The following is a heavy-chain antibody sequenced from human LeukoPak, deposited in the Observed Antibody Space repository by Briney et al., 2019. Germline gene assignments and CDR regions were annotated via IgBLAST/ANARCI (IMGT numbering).Heavy chain of an antibody. D-gene: IGHD2-15*01. V-gene: IGHV3-21*01. CDR1: GFTVSSNY. CDR2: ISSGSSYI. Sequence: GGSLRLSCAASGFTVSSNYMSWVRQAPGKGLEWVSSISSGSSYIHYADSVKGRFTISRDNAKNSLYLQMNSLRAEDTAVYYCAHDTVDCSGGSCYRSCWGQGTLVTVSS. CDR3: AHDTVDCSGGSCYRSC. J-gene: IGHJ4*02.